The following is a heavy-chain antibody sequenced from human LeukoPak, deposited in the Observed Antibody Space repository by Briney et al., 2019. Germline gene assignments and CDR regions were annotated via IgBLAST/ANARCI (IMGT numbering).Heavy chain of an antibody. CDR3: ARGGTRITIFGVAGSTPLDY. J-gene: IGHJ4*02. CDR2: IYHSGST. CDR1: GGSISSGGYP. D-gene: IGHD3-3*01. V-gene: IGHV4-30-2*01. Sequence: PSETLSLTCTVSGGSISSGGYPWSWIRQPPGKGLEWIGYIYHSGSTYYNPSLKSRVTISVDRSKNQFSLKLSSVTAADTAVYYCARGGTRITIFGVAGSTPLDYWGQGTLVTVSS.